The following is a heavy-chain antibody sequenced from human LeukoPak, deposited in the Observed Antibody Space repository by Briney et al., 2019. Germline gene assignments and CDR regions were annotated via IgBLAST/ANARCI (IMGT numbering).Heavy chain of an antibody. CDR3: AKDHAYSSSPDYFDY. CDR2: IGGSGGST. Sequence: GGSLRLSCAASGFTVSSNYMSWVRQAPGKGLEWVSAIGGSGGSTYYADSVKGRFTISRDNSKNTLYLQMNSLRAEDTAVYYCAKDHAYSSSPDYFDYWGQGTLVTVSS. D-gene: IGHD6-6*01. CDR1: GFTVSSNY. J-gene: IGHJ4*02. V-gene: IGHV3-23*01.